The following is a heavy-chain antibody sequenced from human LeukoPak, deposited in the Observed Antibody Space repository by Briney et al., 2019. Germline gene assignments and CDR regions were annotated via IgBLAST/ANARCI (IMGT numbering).Heavy chain of an antibody. CDR3: ASSRGYSGSYSLGY. CDR2: INTSGGT. V-gene: IGHV1-2*02. Sequence: ASVTVSFKGSGYTFTNYAMHWVRRARGQGGEGMGGINTSGGTNYTQKIQGRVAITRDTSIPTAYMHLSRLTSDDTAVYYCASSRGYSGSYSLGYWGQGPLVTVSS. J-gene: IGHJ4*02. D-gene: IGHD1-26*01. CDR1: GYTFTNYA.